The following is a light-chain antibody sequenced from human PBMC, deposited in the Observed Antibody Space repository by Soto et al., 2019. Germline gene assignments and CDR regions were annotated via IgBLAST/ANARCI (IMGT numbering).Light chain of an antibody. CDR3: LQYYRTPET. V-gene: IGKV4-1*01. J-gene: IGKJ1*01. Sequence: DIVMTQSPDSLAVSLGERATINCKSSQSLLYSSNNKNYLAWYQQKPGQPPKLLIYWASTRESGVPDRFSGSGSGTDFTLTISGLQAEDVAVYYCLQYYRTPETFGQGNKVDIK. CDR1: QSLLYSSNNKNY. CDR2: WAS.